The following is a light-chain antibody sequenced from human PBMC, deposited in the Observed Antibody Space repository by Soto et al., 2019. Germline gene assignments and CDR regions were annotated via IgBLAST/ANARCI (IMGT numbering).Light chain of an antibody. CDR3: VLSLPRGVWE. V-gene: IGLV8-61*01. J-gene: IGLJ3*02. CDR2: STN. Sequence: QAVVTQEPSFSVSPGGTVTLTCGLTSGSVSTSNYPSWYQQTPGQTPRTLIYSTNFRSSGVPDRFSGSILGNTAALTITGAQADEESDYYCVLSLPRGVWEFGGGTKLTVL. CDR1: SGSVSTSNY.